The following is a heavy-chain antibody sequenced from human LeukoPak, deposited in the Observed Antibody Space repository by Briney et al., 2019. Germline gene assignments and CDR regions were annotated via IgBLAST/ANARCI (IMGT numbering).Heavy chain of an antibody. CDR2: IYQSGSA. Sequence: SQTLSLTCGVSGASVSSIGYSWSWIRQPPGRGLEWIGFIYQSGSASYNPSLQSRVTISIDKSKNQFSLNLSSVTAADTAVYYCARQSRRDYYDSSGYPFDYWGQGTLVTVSS. CDR3: ARQSRRDYYDSSGYPFDY. CDR1: GASVSSIGYS. D-gene: IGHD3-22*01. V-gene: IGHV4-30-2*01. J-gene: IGHJ4*02.